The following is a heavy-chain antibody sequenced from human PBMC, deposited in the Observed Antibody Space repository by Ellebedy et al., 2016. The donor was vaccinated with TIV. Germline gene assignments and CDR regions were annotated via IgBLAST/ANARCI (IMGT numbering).Heavy chain of an antibody. CDR1: GYTFTANY. J-gene: IGHJ6*02. Sequence: ASVKVSCKASGYTFTANYIHRVRQAPGKGLEWMGWINPDSGGTNFARKFQGRVTMTRDTSVNTVYMELSRLESDDTAVYYCARVRRGSSGMDVWGQGTTVTVS. D-gene: IGHD6-13*01. CDR2: INPDSGGT. V-gene: IGHV1-2*02. CDR3: ARVRRGSSGMDV.